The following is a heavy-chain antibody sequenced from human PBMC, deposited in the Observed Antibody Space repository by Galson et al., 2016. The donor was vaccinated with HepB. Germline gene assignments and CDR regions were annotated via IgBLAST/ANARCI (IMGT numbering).Heavy chain of an antibody. V-gene: IGHV3-30*18. J-gene: IGHJ4*02. CDR2: ISYDGRYS. CDR3: AKVPSMVRGF. Sequence: SLRLSCAASGLSFSTYAMHWVRQAPGKGLEWVALISYDGRYSSYADSVKGRFTISRDNSKKTLYLQMNSLRAEDTAVYYRAKVPSMVRGFWGQGTLVTVSS. CDR1: GLSFSTYA. D-gene: IGHD3-10*01.